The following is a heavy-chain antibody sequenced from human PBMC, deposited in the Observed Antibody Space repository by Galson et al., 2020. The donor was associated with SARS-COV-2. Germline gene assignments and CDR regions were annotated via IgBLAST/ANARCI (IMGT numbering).Heavy chain of an antibody. J-gene: IGHJ4*02. CDR2: IDPRDSYT. Sequence: GESLKISCKGSQYTFSNYWINWVRQMPGKGLEWMGKIDPRDSYTDYSPSFEGHVTISADESITTAYLQWSTLKASDTAMYYCSRLSKSQLRFGDDYWGQGTLVTVSS. V-gene: IGHV5-10-1*01. CDR1: QYTFSNYW. D-gene: IGHD3-10*01. CDR3: SRLSKSQLRFGDDY.